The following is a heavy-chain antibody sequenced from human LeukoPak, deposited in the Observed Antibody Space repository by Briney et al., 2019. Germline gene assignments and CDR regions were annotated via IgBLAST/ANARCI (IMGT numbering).Heavy chain of an antibody. Sequence: PSETLSLTCAVSGVSITRYYWTWIRQPPGKGLEYIAYIYYSGSTSYNPSLKSRVTMSVDTSKNQFSLKLSSVTAADTAVYYCARSYDFWSGDSQFDYWGQGTLVTVPS. CDR1: GVSITRYY. J-gene: IGHJ4*02. CDR3: ARSYDFWSGDSQFDY. V-gene: IGHV4-59*01. D-gene: IGHD3-3*01. CDR2: IYYSGST.